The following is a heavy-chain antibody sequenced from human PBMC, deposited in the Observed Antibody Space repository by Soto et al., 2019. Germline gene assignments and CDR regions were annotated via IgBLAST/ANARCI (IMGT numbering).Heavy chain of an antibody. CDR2: IWYDGSNK. D-gene: IGHD5-12*01. CDR1: GFTFSSYG. CDR3: ARGDGYNLDDY. V-gene: IGHV3-33*01. J-gene: IGHJ4*02. Sequence: QVQLVESGGGVVQPGRSLRLSCAASGFTFSSYGMHWVRQAPGKGLEWVAVIWYDGSNKYYADSVKGRFTISRDNSKNTLYRQMNSMRAEDTAVYYWARGDGYNLDDYWGQGTLVTVSS.